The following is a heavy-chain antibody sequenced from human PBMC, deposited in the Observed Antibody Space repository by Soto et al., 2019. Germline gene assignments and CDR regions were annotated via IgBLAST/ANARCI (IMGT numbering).Heavy chain of an antibody. CDR3: ARDSFCSGGSCYYYGMGV. CDR1: GGSFSGYY. Sequence: TSETLSLTCAVYGGSFSGYYWSWIRQPPGKGLEWIGEINHSGSTNYNPSLKSRVTISVDTSKNQFSLKLSSVTAADTAVYYCARDSFCSGGSCYYYGMGVWGQGTTVTVSS. D-gene: IGHD2-15*01. V-gene: IGHV4-34*01. J-gene: IGHJ6*02. CDR2: INHSGST.